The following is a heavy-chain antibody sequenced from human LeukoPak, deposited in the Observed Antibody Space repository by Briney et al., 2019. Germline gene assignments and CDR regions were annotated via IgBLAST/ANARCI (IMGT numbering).Heavy chain of an antibody. CDR2: IYHSGST. Sequence: SGTLSLTCAVSGYSISSGYYWGWIRQPPGKGLEWIGSIYHSGSTYHNPSLKGRVTISVDTSKNQFSLKLSSVTAADTAVYYWAREIVAGLGVSFDIWGQGTMVTVSS. CDR3: AREIVAGLGVSFDI. CDR1: GYSISSGYY. D-gene: IGHD5-12*01. V-gene: IGHV4-38-2*01. J-gene: IGHJ3*02.